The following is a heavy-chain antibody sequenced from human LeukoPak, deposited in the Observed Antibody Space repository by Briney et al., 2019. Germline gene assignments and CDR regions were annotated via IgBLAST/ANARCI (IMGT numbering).Heavy chain of an antibody. V-gene: IGHV1-3*01. CDR1: GYTFTSYA. CDR3: ASVTMVRGYRTSYYGMDV. Sequence: GASVKVSCKASGYTFTSYAMHWVRQAPGQRLEWMGWINAGNGNTKYSQKFQGRVTITRDTSAGTAYMELSSLRSEDTAVYYCASVTMVRGYRTSYYGMDVWGQGTTVTVSS. D-gene: IGHD3-10*01. J-gene: IGHJ6*02. CDR2: INAGNGNT.